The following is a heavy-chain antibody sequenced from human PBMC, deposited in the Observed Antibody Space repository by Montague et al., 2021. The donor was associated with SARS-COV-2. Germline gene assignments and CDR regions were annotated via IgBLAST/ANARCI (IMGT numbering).Heavy chain of an antibody. V-gene: IGHV3-21*01. Sequence: SLRLSCAASGFTFSSSSINWVRQAPGKGLEWVSSISKIRDYIYYVDSVKGRFTISRDNAKNSLYLQMNSLRAEDTAVYYCARSSSDSGAWYGMDVWGQGTTVTVSS. CDR1: GFTFSSSS. J-gene: IGHJ6*02. CDR3: ARSSSDSGAWYGMDV. D-gene: IGHD2-21*01. CDR2: ISKIRDYI.